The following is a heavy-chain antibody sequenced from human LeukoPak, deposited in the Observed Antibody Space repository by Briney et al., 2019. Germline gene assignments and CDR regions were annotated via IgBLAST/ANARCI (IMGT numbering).Heavy chain of an antibody. D-gene: IGHD3-22*01. V-gene: IGHV1-69*13. CDR1: GGTFSSYA. Sequence: GASVKVSCKASGGTFSSYAISWVRQAPGQGLEWMGGIIPIFGTANYAQKFQGRATITADESTSTAYMELSSLRSEDTAVYYCAIDSSGLYYFDYWGQGTLVTVSS. J-gene: IGHJ4*02. CDR3: AIDSSGLYYFDY. CDR2: IIPIFGTA.